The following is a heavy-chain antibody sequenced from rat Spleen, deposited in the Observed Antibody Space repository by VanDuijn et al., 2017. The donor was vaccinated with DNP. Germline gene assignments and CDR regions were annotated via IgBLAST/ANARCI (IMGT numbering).Heavy chain of an antibody. V-gene: IGHV4-2*01. D-gene: IGHD1-11*01. Sequence: EVKLVESGGGLVQPGSSLKLSCEASGFNFNDYWMGWVRQAPGKGLEWIGKINKDSSTINYSPSLKDKLTISRDSAQNTLYLQMSKLGSEDTAIYYCARGPNYGGYADYLDYWGQGVTVTVSS. CDR1: GFNFNDYW. CDR3: ARGPNYGGYADYLDY. J-gene: IGHJ2*01. CDR2: INKDSSTI.